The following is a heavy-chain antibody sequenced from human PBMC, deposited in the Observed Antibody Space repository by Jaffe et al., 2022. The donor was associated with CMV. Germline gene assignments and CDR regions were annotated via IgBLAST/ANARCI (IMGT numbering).Heavy chain of an antibody. CDR1: GFTVSSNY. CDR3: ARIHYYDSSGYEGGAFDI. D-gene: IGHD3-22*01. V-gene: IGHV3-66*01. J-gene: IGHJ3*02. Sequence: EVQLVESGGGLVQPGGSLRLSCAASGFTVSSNYMSWVRQAPGKGLEWVSVIYSGGSTYYADSVKGRFTISRDNSKNTLYLQMNSLRAEDTAVYYCARIHYYDSSGYEGGAFDIWGQGTMVTVSS. CDR2: IYSGGST.